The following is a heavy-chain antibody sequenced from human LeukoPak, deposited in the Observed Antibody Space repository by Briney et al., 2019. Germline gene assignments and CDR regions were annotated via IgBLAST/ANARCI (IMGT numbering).Heavy chain of an antibody. Sequence: ASVKDSCKLSRYTPTELSMHSVRPAPGKRRECRGGFDPEDGEPIYEQKFQGRDTMTDDTSTDTAYMEPSSLRSEDTAVYYCATDALRYFDWLPTGDQWNYYYYGMDVWGQGTTVTVSS. CDR3: ATDALRYFDWLPTGDQWNYYYYGMDV. CDR1: RYTPTELS. D-gene: IGHD3-9*01. J-gene: IGHJ6*02. V-gene: IGHV1-24*01. CDR2: FDPEDGEP.